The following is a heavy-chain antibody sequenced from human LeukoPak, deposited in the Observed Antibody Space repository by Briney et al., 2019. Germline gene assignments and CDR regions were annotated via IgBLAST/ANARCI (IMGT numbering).Heavy chain of an antibody. CDR1: GGSFSDYY. CDR2: INHSGSP. V-gene: IGHV4-34*01. D-gene: IGHD3-3*01. CDR3: GSRRTAMFGVIKGPIDY. Sequence: PSETLSLTCAVYGGSFSDYYWTWIRQPPWKGLEWIGEINHSGSPNNNPSLKSRVSISFDTSKNQFSLKLTSVTAADTAVYYCGSRRTAMFGVIKGPIDYWGQGTLVTVSS. J-gene: IGHJ4*02.